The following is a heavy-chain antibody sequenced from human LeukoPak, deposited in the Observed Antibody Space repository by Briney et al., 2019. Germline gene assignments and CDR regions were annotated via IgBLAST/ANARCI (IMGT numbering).Heavy chain of an antibody. CDR3: ARSRSGYSYDHAAFKI. Sequence: SETLSLTCTVSGGSIGTYYWSWIRQPPGKGLEWIAYIDYRGSTTYNPSLRSRVTISVDTSRNQLSLKLSSVTAADTAVYYCARSRSGYSYDHAAFKIWGQGTVVTVSS. V-gene: IGHV4-59*01. CDR1: GGSIGTYY. J-gene: IGHJ3*02. CDR2: IDYRGST. D-gene: IGHD5-18*01.